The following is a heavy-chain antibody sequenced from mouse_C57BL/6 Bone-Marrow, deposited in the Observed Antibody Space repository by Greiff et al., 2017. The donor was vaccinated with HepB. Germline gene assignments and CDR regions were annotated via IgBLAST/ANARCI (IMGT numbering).Heavy chain of an antibody. J-gene: IGHJ4*01. V-gene: IGHV14-4*01. CDR2: IDPENGDT. Sequence: VQLQQSGAELVRPGASVKLSCTASGFNIKDDYMHWVKQRPEQGLEWIGWIDPENGDTEYASKFQGKATITADTSSNTAYLQLSSLTSDDTAVYYCTSITTVVGMDYWGQGTSVTVSS. CDR3: TSITTVVGMDY. D-gene: IGHD1-1*01. CDR1: GFNIKDDY.